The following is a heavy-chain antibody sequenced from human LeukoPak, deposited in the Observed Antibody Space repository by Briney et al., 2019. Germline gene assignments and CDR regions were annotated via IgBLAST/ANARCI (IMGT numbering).Heavy chain of an antibody. CDR1: GFTVSSNY. CDR3: ATHGGYSSSWLYYFDY. D-gene: IGHD6-13*01. J-gene: IGHJ4*02. V-gene: IGHV3-53*01. Sequence: GGSLRLSCAASGFTVSSNYMSWVRQAPGKGLEWVSVIYSGGSTYYADSVKGRFTISRDNSKNTLYLQMNSLRAEDTAVYYCATHGGYSSSWLYYFDYWGQGTLVTVSS. CDR2: IYSGGST.